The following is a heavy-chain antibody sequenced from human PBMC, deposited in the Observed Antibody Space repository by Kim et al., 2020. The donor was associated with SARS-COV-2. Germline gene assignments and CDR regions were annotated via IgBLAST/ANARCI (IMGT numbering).Heavy chain of an antibody. CDR1: GGSFSGYY. Sequence: SETLSLTCAVYGGSFSGYYWSWIRQPPGKGLEWIGEINHSGSTNYNPSLKSRVTISVDTSKNQFSLKLSSVTAADTAVYYCARAPMIVVVKGKRYGMDVWGQGTTVTVSS. CDR3: ARAPMIVVVKGKRYGMDV. J-gene: IGHJ6*02. D-gene: IGHD3-22*01. CDR2: INHSGST. V-gene: IGHV4-34*01.